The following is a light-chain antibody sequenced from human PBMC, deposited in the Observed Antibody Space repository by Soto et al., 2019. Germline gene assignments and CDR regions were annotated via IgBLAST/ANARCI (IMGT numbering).Light chain of an antibody. CDR2: GVS. CDR1: QTVNRNY. Sequence: EIVLTQSPGTLALSLGDGATLSCRASQTVNRNYLAWYHQKPGQPPRLLIYGVSNRATGVHDRFSGGGSGTEFTLTIVSLEPDDFGTYYCQQYIDSPRTFGQGTRVEVK. V-gene: IGKV3-20*01. CDR3: QQYIDSPRT. J-gene: IGKJ1*01.